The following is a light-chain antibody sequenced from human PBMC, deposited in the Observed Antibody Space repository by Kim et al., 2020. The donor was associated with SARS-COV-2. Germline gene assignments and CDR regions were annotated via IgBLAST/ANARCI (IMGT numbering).Light chain of an antibody. V-gene: IGLV3-1*01. Sequence: SYELTQPPSVSVSPGQTASITCSGDKLGDKFACWYQQNPGQSPVLLIYQDSRRPSGIPERFSGSNSGNTATLTISGTQAMDEADYYCQAWDSSTAVFGGG. CDR3: QAWDSSTAV. CDR2: QDS. CDR1: KLGDKF. J-gene: IGLJ3*02.